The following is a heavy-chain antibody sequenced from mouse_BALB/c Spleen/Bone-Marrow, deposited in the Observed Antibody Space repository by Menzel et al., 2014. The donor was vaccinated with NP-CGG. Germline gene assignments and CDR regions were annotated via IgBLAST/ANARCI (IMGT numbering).Heavy chain of an antibody. CDR3: GRLGYYGGFAY. V-gene: IGHV4-1*02. D-gene: IGHD1-1*01. Sequence: DVMLVESGGGLVQPGRSLKLSCAASGFDFSGFWMGWVRPAPGKGLEWIGEINTDSRTINYSPFLTDRFIISRDNAKNSLYLHRSKVRSEDIALYDWGRLGYYGGFAYWGQGTLVTVSA. CDR1: GFDFSGFW. J-gene: IGHJ3*01. CDR2: INTDSRTI.